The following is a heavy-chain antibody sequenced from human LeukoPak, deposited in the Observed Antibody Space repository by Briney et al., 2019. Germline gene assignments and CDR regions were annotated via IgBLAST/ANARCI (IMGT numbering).Heavy chain of an antibody. J-gene: IGHJ4*02. CDR1: GFTFDDYG. Sequence: GGSLRLSCAASGFTFDDYGMCWVRQAPGKGLEWVSSISSSSSYIYYADSVKGRFAISRDNAKNSLYLQMNSLRAEDTAVYYCARGERIMVRGVINYWGQGTLVTVSS. D-gene: IGHD3-10*01. V-gene: IGHV3-21*01. CDR3: ARGERIMVRGVINY. CDR2: ISSSSSYI.